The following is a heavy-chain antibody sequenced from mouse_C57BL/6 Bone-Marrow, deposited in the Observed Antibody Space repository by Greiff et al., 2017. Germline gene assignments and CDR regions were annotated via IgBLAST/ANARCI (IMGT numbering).Heavy chain of an antibody. Sequence: EVMLVESGGGLVKPGGSLKLSCAASGFTFSSYAMSWVRQTPEKRLEWVATISDGGSYTYYPDNVKGRFTISRDNAKNNLYLQMIHLKTEDTAMYYCARGADSAGYWVDYWGQGTTLTVSS. CDR2: ISDGGSYT. D-gene: IGHD3-2*02. V-gene: IGHV5-4*03. J-gene: IGHJ2*01. CDR1: GFTFSSYA. CDR3: ARGADSAGYWVDY.